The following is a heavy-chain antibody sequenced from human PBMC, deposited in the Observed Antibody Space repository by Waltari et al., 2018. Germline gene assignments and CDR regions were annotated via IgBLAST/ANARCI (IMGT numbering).Heavy chain of an antibody. J-gene: IGHJ3*01. CDR3: ARVRSMVVTQDAFDV. Sequence: QLQLVQSGGGVVQPGTSLRLSCAASGFTFYNFAMHWVRQAPGKGLEGVAVIWDDGSHKYYADSVKGRFTISRDNSKNTLFLQMNSLRAEDTAIYYCARVRSMVVTQDAFDVWGQGTEVSVSS. CDR1: GFTFYNFA. V-gene: IGHV3-33*01. CDR2: IWDDGSHK. D-gene: IGHD2-21*02.